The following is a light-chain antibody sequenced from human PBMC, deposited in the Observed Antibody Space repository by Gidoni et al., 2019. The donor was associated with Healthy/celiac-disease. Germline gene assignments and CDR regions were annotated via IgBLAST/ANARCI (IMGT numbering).Light chain of an antibody. V-gene: IGKV3-20*01. J-gene: IGKJ5*01. CDR1: QSVSSSY. Sequence: EIVLTQSPGTLSLSPGERATLSCRASQSVSSSYLAWYQQKPGQAPRRLIYGASSRATGIPDRFSGSGSGTDFTLTISRLEPEDFAVYYCQQYGSSPVTFGQXTRLEIK. CDR2: GAS. CDR3: QQYGSSPVT.